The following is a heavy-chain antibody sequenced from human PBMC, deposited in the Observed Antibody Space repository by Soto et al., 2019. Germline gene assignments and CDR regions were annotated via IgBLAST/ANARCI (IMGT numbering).Heavy chain of an antibody. CDR2: INHSGST. CDR1: GGSFSGYY. Sequence: QVQLQQWGAGLLKPSETLSLTCAVYGGSFSGYYWSWIRQPPGKGLEWIGEINHSGSTNYNPSLKSRVTISVDTSKNQFSLKLSSVTAAATAVYYCARSLGYCSSTSCYLSYWGQGTLVTVSS. V-gene: IGHV4-34*01. D-gene: IGHD2-2*01. J-gene: IGHJ4*02. CDR3: ARSLGYCSSTSCYLSY.